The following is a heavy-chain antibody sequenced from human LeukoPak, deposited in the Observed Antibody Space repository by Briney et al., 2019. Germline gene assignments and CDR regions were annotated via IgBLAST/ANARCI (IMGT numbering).Heavy chain of an antibody. D-gene: IGHD3-3*01. Sequence: GGSLRLSCVASGFTFGKYWMSWVRQAPGKGLEWVANIKLDGSEKNYVDSVKGRFTISRDNTKNSLYLQMNSLRVEDTAVFYCARDQYDTWSRRGDFDSWGQGTLVTVSS. V-gene: IGHV3-7*03. J-gene: IGHJ4*02. CDR1: GFTFGKYW. CDR3: ARDQYDTWSRRGDFDS. CDR2: IKLDGSEK.